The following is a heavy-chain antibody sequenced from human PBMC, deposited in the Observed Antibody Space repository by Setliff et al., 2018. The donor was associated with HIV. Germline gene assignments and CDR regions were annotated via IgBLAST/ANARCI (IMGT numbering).Heavy chain of an antibody. J-gene: IGHJ4*02. Sequence: ASVKVSCKISGYSLIALSMHWVRQTPGKGLEWMGRFNREYGGTIYSPNFQDRVTMTEDASTDTAYMELSSLTSEDTAVYYCARDDPDCSGGSCPFDYWGQGTPVT. CDR3: ARDDPDCSGGSCPFDY. V-gene: IGHV1-24*01. CDR2: FNREYGGT. D-gene: IGHD2-15*01. CDR1: GYSLIALS.